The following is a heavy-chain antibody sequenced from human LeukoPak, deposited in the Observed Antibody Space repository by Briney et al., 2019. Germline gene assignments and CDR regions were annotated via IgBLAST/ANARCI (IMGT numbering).Heavy chain of an antibody. CDR1: GFTFSSYA. J-gene: IGHJ4*02. CDR3: AKGLVYSYGFFGY. CDR2: ISGSGGNT. D-gene: IGHD5-18*01. Sequence: GGSLRLSCAASGFTFSSYAMSWVRQAPGKGLEWVSAISGSGGNTYYADSVKGRFTISRDNSKNTLYLQMNSLRAEDTAVYYCAKGLVYSYGFFGYWGQGTLVTVSS. V-gene: IGHV3-23*01.